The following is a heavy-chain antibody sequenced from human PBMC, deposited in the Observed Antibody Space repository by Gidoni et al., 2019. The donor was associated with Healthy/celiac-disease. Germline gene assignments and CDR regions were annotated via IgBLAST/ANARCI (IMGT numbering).Heavy chain of an antibody. CDR1: GGSISSSSYY. J-gene: IGHJ6*02. Sequence: QLPLQESGPGLVKPSETLSLTCTVSGGSISSSSYYWGWIRQPPGKGLEWIGSIYYSGSTYYNPSLKSRVTISVDTSKNQFSLKLSSVTAADTAVYYCASRPAYYYGMDVWGQGTTVTVSS. CDR3: ASRPAYYYGMDV. CDR2: IYYSGST. V-gene: IGHV4-39*01.